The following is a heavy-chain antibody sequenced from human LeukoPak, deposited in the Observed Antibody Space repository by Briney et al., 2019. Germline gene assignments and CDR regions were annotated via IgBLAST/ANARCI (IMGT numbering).Heavy chain of an antibody. Sequence: PGRSLRLSCAASGFTFSSYGMHWVRQAPGKGLEWVAVISYDGSNKYYADSVKGRFTISRDNSKNTLYLQMNSLRAEDTAVYYCAKDGDYGDLNFDYWGQGTLVTVSS. CDR3: AKDGDYGDLNFDY. D-gene: IGHD4-17*01. CDR2: ISYDGSNK. V-gene: IGHV3-30*18. CDR1: GFTFSSYG. J-gene: IGHJ4*02.